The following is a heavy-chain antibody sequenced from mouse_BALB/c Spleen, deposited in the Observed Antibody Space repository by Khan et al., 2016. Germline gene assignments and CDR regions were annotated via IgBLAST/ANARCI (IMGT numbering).Heavy chain of an antibody. D-gene: IGHD2-2*01. CDR1: GFNIKDTY. V-gene: IGHV14-3*02. CDR3: ARCGLPIYWYFDV. Sequence: MQLEESGAELVKPGASVKLSCTTSGFNIKDTYMHWVKQRPEQGLEWIGRIDPANGNTKYDPKFQGKATITADKYSNTAYLQLSSLTSEDTAVYYYARCGLPIYWYFDVWGAGTTVTVSS. CDR2: IDPANGNT. J-gene: IGHJ1*01.